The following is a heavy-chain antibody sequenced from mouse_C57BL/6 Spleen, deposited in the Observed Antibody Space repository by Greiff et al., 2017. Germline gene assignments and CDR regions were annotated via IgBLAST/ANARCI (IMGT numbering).Heavy chain of an antibody. V-gene: IGHV1-19*01. CDR3: ARRNSNYVEGYYAMDY. CDR2: INPYNGGT. J-gene: IGHJ4*01. CDR1: GYTFTDYY. D-gene: IGHD2-5*01. Sequence: EVQLQQSGPVLVKPGASVKMSCKASGYTFTDYYMNWVKQSHGKSLEWIGVINPYNGGTSYNQKFKGKATLTVDKSSSTAYMELNSLTSEDSAVYYCARRNSNYVEGYYAMDYWGQGTSVTVSS.